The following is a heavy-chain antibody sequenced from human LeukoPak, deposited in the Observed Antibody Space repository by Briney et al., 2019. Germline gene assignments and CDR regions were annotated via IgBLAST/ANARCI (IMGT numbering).Heavy chain of an antibody. D-gene: IGHD3-3*01. Sequence: QPGGSLRLSCAASGFTFSNYWMHWVRQAPGKGLVWVSRINSDGSTTTYADSVKGRFTISRDNAKNTLYLQMNSLRAEDTAVYYCVRNLDFWGDSEDHWGQGTLVTVSS. V-gene: IGHV3-74*01. CDR3: VRNLDFWGDSEDH. CDR2: INSDGSTT. CDR1: GFTFSNYW. J-gene: IGHJ4*02.